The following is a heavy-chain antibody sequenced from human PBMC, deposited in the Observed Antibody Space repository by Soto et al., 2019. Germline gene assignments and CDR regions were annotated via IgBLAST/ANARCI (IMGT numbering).Heavy chain of an antibody. CDR1: GFTFSSYG. CDR3: AREGPREGYCSGGSCSPNFDY. Sequence: GGSLRLSCAASGFTFSSYGIHWVCQAPGKGLEWVAVIWYDGSNKYYADSVKGRFTISRDNSKNTLYLQMNSLRAEDTAVYYCAREGPREGYCSGGSCSPNFDYWGQGTQVTVSS. D-gene: IGHD2-15*01. CDR2: IWYDGSNK. J-gene: IGHJ4*02. V-gene: IGHV3-33*01.